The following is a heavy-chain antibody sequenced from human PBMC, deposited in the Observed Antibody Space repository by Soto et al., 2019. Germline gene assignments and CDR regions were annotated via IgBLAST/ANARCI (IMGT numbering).Heavy chain of an antibody. V-gene: IGHV3-30-3*01. D-gene: IGHD4-17*01. Sequence: QVQLVESGGGVVQPGRSLRLSCAASGFTFSDFPIHWVRQAPGKGLEWVAIILYDGTNDYYADSVKGRFTISRDNSKNEVYLQMNSLRPEDTGLYYCASVHYGDSVYDYWGQGTLVTVSS. J-gene: IGHJ4*02. CDR1: GFTFSDFP. CDR2: ILYDGTND. CDR3: ASVHYGDSVYDY.